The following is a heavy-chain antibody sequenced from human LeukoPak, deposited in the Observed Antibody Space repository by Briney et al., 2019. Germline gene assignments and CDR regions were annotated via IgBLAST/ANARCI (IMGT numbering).Heavy chain of an antibody. D-gene: IGHD3-16*01. Sequence: ASVKVSCKASGYTFTCYYMHWVRQAPGQGLGWMGWITPNSGGTHYAQRFQGRVTMTRDTSISTAYMELSRLTSDDTAVYYCSRDRIGRMNDYWGQGTLVTVSS. J-gene: IGHJ4*02. CDR1: GYTFTCYY. V-gene: IGHV1-2*02. CDR3: SRDRIGRMNDY. CDR2: ITPNSGGT.